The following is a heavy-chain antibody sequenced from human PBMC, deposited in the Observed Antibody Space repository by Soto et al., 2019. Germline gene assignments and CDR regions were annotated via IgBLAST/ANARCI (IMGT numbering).Heavy chain of an antibody. V-gene: IGHV3-23*01. J-gene: IGHJ3*02. D-gene: IGHD4-17*01. Sequence: GGSLRLSCAASGFTFSNYAMTWVRQAPGKGLEWVSGISGSGGSTYYADSVKGRFTISRDNSKTTLYLQMNSLRAEDTAVYYCAKAPHDYGDHDAFDIWGLGTMVTVSS. CDR3: AKAPHDYGDHDAFDI. CDR1: GFTFSNYA. CDR2: ISGSGGST.